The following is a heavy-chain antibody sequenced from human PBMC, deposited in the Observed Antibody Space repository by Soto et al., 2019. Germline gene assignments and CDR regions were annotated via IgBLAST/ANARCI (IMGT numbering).Heavy chain of an antibody. V-gene: IGHV4-30-2*01. CDR2: VYHNGNA. CDR1: GRRITTPRYS. J-gene: IGHJ6*02. CDR3: AATPYYYYGLDV. D-gene: IGHD3-10*01. Sequence: STVRGRRITTPRYSATSIRQPPGKAPDWIGYVYHNGNAYPKPSLKSRVTISLDGAKNQFSLKMTSVTAADTRLYYRAATPYYYYGLDVWGQRTTVTVSS.